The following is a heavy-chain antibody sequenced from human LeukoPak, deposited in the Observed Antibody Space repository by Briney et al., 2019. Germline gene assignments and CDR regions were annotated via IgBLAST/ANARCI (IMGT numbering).Heavy chain of an antibody. CDR3: ARVAVVVPAAPLDY. Sequence: ASVKVSCKASGYTFTSYDINWVRQATGQGLEWMGWMNPNSGNTGYAQKFQGRVTITRNTSISTAYMELSSLRSEDTAVYYCARVAVVVPAAPLDYWGQGTLVTVSP. J-gene: IGHJ4*02. V-gene: IGHV1-8*03. D-gene: IGHD2-2*01. CDR2: MNPNSGNT. CDR1: GYTFTSYD.